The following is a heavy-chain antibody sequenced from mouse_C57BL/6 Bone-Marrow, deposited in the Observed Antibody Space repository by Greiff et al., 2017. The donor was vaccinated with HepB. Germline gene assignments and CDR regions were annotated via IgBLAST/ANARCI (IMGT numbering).Heavy chain of an antibody. CDR1: GYTFTSYW. J-gene: IGHJ2*01. Sequence: VQLQQPGAELVMPGASVKLSCKASGYTFTSYWMHWVKQRPGQGLEWIGEIDPSDSYTNYNQKFKGKSTLTVDKSSSTAYMQLSSLTSEDSAVYYCAREGDYDGEYWGQGTTLTVSS. CDR3: AREGDYDGEY. D-gene: IGHD2-4*01. CDR2: IDPSDSYT. V-gene: IGHV1-69*01.